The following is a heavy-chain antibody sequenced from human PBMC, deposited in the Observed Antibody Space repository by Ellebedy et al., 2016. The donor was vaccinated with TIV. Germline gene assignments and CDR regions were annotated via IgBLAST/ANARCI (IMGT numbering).Heavy chain of an antibody. V-gene: IGHV3-21*01. CDR1: GFTFSSYS. CDR2: ISSSSSYI. Sequence: GESLKISCAASGFTFSSYSMNWVRQAPGKGLEWVSSISSSSSYIYYADSVKGRFTISRDNAKNSLYLQMNSLRAEDTAVYYCARVDPKYGDHDYWGQGTLVTVSS. J-gene: IGHJ4*02. CDR3: ARVDPKYGDHDY. D-gene: IGHD4-17*01.